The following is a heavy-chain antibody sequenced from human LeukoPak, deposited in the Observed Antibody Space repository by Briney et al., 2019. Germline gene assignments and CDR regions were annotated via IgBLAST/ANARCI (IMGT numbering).Heavy chain of an antibody. D-gene: IGHD5-24*01. CDR3: ASSGEGDGYK. Sequence: ASVKVSCKASGYTFTGYYMHWVRQALGQGLEWMGRINPSSGGTNFAQKFQGRVTMTRDTSISTAYMELSRLRSDDTAVYYCASSGEGDGYKWGQGTLVTVSS. J-gene: IGHJ4*02. CDR1: GYTFTGYY. V-gene: IGHV1-2*06. CDR2: INPSSGGT.